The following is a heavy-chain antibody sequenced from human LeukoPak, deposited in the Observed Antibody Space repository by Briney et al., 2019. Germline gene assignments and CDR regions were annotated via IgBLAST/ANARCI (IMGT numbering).Heavy chain of an antibody. V-gene: IGHV3-23*01. Sequence: GGSLRLSCAASGFTFSSYAMSWVRQAPGKGLEWVSAISGSGGSTYYADSVKGRFTISRDNSKNTLYLQMNSLRAEDTAVYYCAKDGIPSGSSPPEYFDLWGRGTLVTVSS. CDR1: GFTFSSYA. D-gene: IGHD1-1*01. J-gene: IGHJ2*01. CDR2: ISGSGGST. CDR3: AKDGIPSGSSPPEYFDL.